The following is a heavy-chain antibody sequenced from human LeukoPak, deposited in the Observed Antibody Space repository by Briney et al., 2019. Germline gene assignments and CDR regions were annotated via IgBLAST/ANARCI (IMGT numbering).Heavy chain of an antibody. J-gene: IGHJ4*02. Sequence: SGGSLRLSCTASGFTFSNYAMHWVRQAPGKGLEWVSYISSSSSTIYYADSVKGRFTISRDNAKNSLYLQMNSLRAEDTALYYCARGTWSGYGVYFDYWGQGTLVTVSS. V-gene: IGHV3-48*01. CDR3: ARGTWSGYGVYFDY. D-gene: IGHD3-3*01. CDR2: ISSSSSTI. CDR1: GFTFSNYA.